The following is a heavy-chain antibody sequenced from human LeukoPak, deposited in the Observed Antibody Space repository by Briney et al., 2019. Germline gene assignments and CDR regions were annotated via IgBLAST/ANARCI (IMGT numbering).Heavy chain of an antibody. Sequence: ASVKVSCKASGYTFTGYYMHWVRQAPGQGLEWMGWINPNSGGTNYAQKFQGRVTMTRDTSISTAYMELSRLRSEDTAVYYCARDRNGYSYGKDVWGQGTTVTVSS. V-gene: IGHV1-2*02. D-gene: IGHD5-18*01. CDR2: INPNSGGT. J-gene: IGHJ6*02. CDR1: GYTFTGYY. CDR3: ARDRNGYSYGKDV.